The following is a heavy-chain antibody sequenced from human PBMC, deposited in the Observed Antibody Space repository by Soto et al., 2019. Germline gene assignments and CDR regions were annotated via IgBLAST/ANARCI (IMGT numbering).Heavy chain of an antibody. J-gene: IGHJ6*03. V-gene: IGHV4-39*01. Sequence: SETLSLTCTVSGGSISSSSYYWGWIRQPPGKGLEWIGSIYYRGSTYYNPSLKSRVTISVDTSKNQFSLKLSSVTAADTAVYYCARRGTTAPYYYYMDVWGKETTVTVSS. CDR1: GGSISSSSYY. CDR2: IYYRGST. D-gene: IGHD1-1*01. CDR3: ARRGTTAPYYYYMDV.